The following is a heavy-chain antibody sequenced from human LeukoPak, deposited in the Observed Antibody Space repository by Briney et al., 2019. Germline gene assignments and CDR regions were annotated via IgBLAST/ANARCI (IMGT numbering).Heavy chain of an antibody. V-gene: IGHV3-23*01. CDR3: AKDQCTSTSCYKGDY. CDR1: GFTFSTYA. D-gene: IGHD2-2*02. J-gene: IGHJ4*02. Sequence: GGSLRLSCAASGFTFSTYAMSWVRQAPGKGLEWVSAIIGSGGSTYYADSVKGRFTISRDNSKNTLYLQMDSLRAEDTAVYYCAKDQCTSTSCYKGDYWGQGTLVTVSS. CDR2: IIGSGGST.